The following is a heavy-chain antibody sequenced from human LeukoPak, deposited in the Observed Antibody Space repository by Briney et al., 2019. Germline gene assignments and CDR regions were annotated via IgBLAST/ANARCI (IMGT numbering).Heavy chain of an antibody. Sequence: GSLRLSCAASGFTLSDYAMNWVRQAPGKGLEWVSAISGSGGSTYYADSVKGRFTISRDNSKNTLYLQMNSLRAEDTAVYYCASPASRSGYRYYFDYWGQGTLVTVSS. J-gene: IGHJ4*02. CDR3: ASPASRSGYRYYFDY. CDR1: GFTLSDYA. V-gene: IGHV3-23*01. CDR2: ISGSGGST. D-gene: IGHD3-22*01.